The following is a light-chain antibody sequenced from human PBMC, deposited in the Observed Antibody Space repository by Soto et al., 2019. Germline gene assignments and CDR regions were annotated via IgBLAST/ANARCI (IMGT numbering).Light chain of an antibody. Sequence: DIEMTQSPSSLSAFVGDRVTITCRASQGISNYLAWYQQKPGKAPQLLIYAASTLQSGVPSRFSGSGSGTTFTLTISSLQTEDVATYYWQKYNSAPPLTFGGGTKVELK. V-gene: IGKV1-27*01. J-gene: IGKJ4*01. CDR2: AAS. CDR3: QKYNSAPPLT. CDR1: QGISNY.